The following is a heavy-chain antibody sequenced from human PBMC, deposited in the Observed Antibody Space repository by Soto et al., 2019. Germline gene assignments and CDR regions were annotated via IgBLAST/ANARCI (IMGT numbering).Heavy chain of an antibody. CDR1: GFTFSSYG. V-gene: IGHV3-48*02. CDR2: ISSSSSTI. Sequence: GGSLRLSCAASGFTFSSYGFQWVRQTPGKGLEWVSYISSSSSTIYYADSVKGRFTISRDNAKNSLYLQMNSLRDEDTAVYYCARDGHPPTTYYDILTGYYTQYYYYYGMDVWGQGTTVTVSS. D-gene: IGHD3-9*01. CDR3: ARDGHPPTTYYDILTGYYTQYYYYYGMDV. J-gene: IGHJ6*02.